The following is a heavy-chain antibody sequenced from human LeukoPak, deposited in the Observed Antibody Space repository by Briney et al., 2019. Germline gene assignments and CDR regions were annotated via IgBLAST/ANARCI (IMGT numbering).Heavy chain of an antibody. V-gene: IGHV3-48*02. Sequence: GGSLRLSCAASGFTFSSYSMNWVRQAPGKGLEWVSYISSSSSTIFYADSVKGRFTISRDNARNSLYLQMNSLRDEDTAVYYCARDAAAQQLVHYFDYWGQGTLVTVSS. D-gene: IGHD6-13*01. J-gene: IGHJ4*02. CDR1: GFTFSSYS. CDR2: ISSSSSTI. CDR3: ARDAAAQQLVHYFDY.